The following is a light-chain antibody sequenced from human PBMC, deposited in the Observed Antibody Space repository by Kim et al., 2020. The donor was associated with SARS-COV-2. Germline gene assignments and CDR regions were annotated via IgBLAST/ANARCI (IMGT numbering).Light chain of an antibody. CDR1: SSDFGAYQY. Sequence: GQSITISCTGASSDFGAYQYVSWYQHHPGKATKLLIYDVSHRPSGVPDRFSGSKSGNTASLTISGLQADDEADYYCSSYTWTTLYVFGTGTKVTVL. CDR2: DVS. J-gene: IGLJ1*01. CDR3: SSYTWTTLYV. V-gene: IGLV2-14*03.